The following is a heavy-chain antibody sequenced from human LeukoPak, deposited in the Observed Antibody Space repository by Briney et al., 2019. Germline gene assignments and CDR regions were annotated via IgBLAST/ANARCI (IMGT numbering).Heavy chain of an antibody. CDR1: GYIFTSYW. J-gene: IGHJ2*01. V-gene: IGHV5-51*01. CDR2: IYTIDSDT. Sequence: GESLKISCKASGYIFTSYWNGWGRQVPGEGLELMGSIYTIDSDTRYSPSFQGQVTISADQANNPAYLQLGNLKASDTAMYYFARLGADTFGSYWYFDLWGRGTLVTVAS. D-gene: IGHD3-16*01. CDR3: ARLGADTFGSYWYFDL.